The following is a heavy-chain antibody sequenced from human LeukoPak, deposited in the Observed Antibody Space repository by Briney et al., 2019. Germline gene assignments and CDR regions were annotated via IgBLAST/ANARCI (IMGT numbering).Heavy chain of an antibody. CDR1: GGSISSYY. D-gene: IGHD2-2*01. V-gene: IGHV4-59*01. CDR2: IYYSGST. Sequence: ASETLSLTCTVSGGSISSYYWSWIRQPPGKGLEWIGYIYYSGSTNYNPSLKSRVTISVDTSKNQFSLELSSVTAADTAVYYCARYTSSTSHYYYYYMDVWGKGTTVTVSS. J-gene: IGHJ6*03. CDR3: ARYTSSTSHYYYYYMDV.